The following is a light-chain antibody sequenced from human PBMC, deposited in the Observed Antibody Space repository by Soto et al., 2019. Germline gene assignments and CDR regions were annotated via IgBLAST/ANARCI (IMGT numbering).Light chain of an antibody. CDR3: QQYVSAVT. CDR2: GAS. Sequence: EIVLTQSPGFLSLSPGERATLSCRASQSVDSSFFAWYQQKPGQAPRLLIYGASKRATGIPDRFSGSGSGTEFSLTISRVEPEDCAGYYCQQYVSAVTFGQGTKVEIK. CDR1: QSVDSSF. J-gene: IGKJ1*01. V-gene: IGKV3-20*01.